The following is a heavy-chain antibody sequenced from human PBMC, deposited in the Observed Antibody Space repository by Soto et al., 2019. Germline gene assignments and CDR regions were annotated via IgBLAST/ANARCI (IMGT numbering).Heavy chain of an antibody. J-gene: IGHJ6*03. CDR1: GFTFSSYG. Sequence: GGSLRLSCAASGFTFSSYGMHWVRQAPGKGLEWVAVISYDGSNKYYADSVKGRFTISRDNSKNTLYLQMNSLRAEDTAVYYCAKSRTTVKYYYMDVWGKGTTVTVSS. D-gene: IGHD4-4*01. CDR2: ISYDGSNK. V-gene: IGHV3-30*18. CDR3: AKSRTTVKYYYMDV.